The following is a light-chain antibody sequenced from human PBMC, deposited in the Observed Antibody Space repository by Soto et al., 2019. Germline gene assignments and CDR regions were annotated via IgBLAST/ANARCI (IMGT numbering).Light chain of an antibody. CDR1: QSVGSD. CDR2: DAS. J-gene: IGKJ1*01. V-gene: IGKV3-15*01. CDR3: YHFNIWPPWT. Sequence: EIVMTQSPATLSVSAGERATLSCRASQSVGSDLAWYQQTPGQAPRLLIYDASTRAPGIPDRFSGNGSGTEFTLTISSLLSDDFAVYYCYHFNIWPPWTFGQGTKVEIK.